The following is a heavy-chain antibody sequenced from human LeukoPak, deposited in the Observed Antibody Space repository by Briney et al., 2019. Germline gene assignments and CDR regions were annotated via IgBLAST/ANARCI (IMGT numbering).Heavy chain of an antibody. Sequence: GASVKVSCKASGGTFSSYAISWVQQAPGQGLEWMGGIIPIFGTANYAQKFQGRVTITTDESTSTAYMELSSLRSEDTAVYYCARDPVITMVRGVMGDPDNWFDPWGQGTLVTVSS. D-gene: IGHD3-10*01. CDR2: IIPIFGTA. J-gene: IGHJ5*02. V-gene: IGHV1-69*05. CDR1: GGTFSSYA. CDR3: ARDPVITMVRGVMGDPDNWFDP.